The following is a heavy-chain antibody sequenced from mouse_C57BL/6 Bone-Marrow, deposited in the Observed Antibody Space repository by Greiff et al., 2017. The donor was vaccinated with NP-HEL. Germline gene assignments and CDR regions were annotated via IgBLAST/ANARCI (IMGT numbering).Heavy chain of an antibody. CDR2: LSNGGGST. CDR3: ARHRYEGAMDY. CDR1: GFTFSDYY. V-gene: IGHV5-12*01. D-gene: IGHD2-3*01. Sequence: EVKLMESGGGLVQPGGSLKLSCAASGFTFSDYYMYWVRRTPKTRLEWVAYLSNGGGSTYYPATVKGRFTISRDNAKNTLYLQMSRLKSEDTAMYYCARHRYEGAMDYWGQGTSVTVSS. J-gene: IGHJ4*01.